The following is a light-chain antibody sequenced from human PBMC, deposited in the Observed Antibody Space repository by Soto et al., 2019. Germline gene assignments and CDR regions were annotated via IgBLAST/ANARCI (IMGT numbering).Light chain of an antibody. V-gene: IGKV1-33*01. Sequence: DLEVTQSPSSLSASVGDRVTITCQASQDIKDYLNWYQQKPGEAPNLLIHDASRLEAGVSSRFSGRRSGTAFTLTINSLQPEDDATYYCQLYDPLPLLTFGGGTKVEMK. J-gene: IGKJ4*01. CDR2: DAS. CDR1: QDIKDY. CDR3: QLYDPLPLLT.